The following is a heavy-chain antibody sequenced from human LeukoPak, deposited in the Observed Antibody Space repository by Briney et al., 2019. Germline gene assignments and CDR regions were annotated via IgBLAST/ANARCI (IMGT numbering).Heavy chain of an antibody. Sequence: ASVKVSCKASGYTFTDYFIHWVRQAPGQGLEWMGWIGPKSGDTSYSQKFRGRVTVTRDTSISTAYMELSRLRSDDTAVYYCGINRLGKALDIWGQGTMVTVSS. CDR3: GINRLGKALDI. CDR2: IGPKSGDT. D-gene: IGHD7-27*01. V-gene: IGHV1-2*02. J-gene: IGHJ3*02. CDR1: GYTFTDYF.